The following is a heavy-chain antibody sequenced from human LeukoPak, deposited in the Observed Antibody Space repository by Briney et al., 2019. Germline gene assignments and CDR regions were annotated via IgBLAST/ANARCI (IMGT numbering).Heavy chain of an antibody. J-gene: IGHJ5*02. V-gene: IGHV4-30-2*01. CDR3: ARGIVATMGSWFDP. CDR2: IYHSGST. CDR1: GGSISSGGYS. Sequence: SETLSLTCTVSGGSISSGGYSWSWIRQPPGKGLEWIGYIYHSGSTYYNPSLKSRVTISVDRSKNQFSLKLSSVTAADTAVYYCARGIVATMGSWFDPWGQGTLVTVSS. D-gene: IGHD5-12*01.